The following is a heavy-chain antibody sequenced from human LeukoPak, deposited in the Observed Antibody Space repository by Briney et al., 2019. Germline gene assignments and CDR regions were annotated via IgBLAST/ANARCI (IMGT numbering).Heavy chain of an antibody. CDR2: IRYDGSNK. J-gene: IGHJ6*03. Sequence: PGGSLRLSCAASGFTFSSYGMHWVRQGPGKGLEWVAFIRYDGSNKCYADSVKGRFTISRDNSKNTLFLQMNSLRAEDTAVYYCAKSGYYDSSGYYPSPYYYYYMDVWGKGTTVTVSS. CDR3: AKSGYYDSSGYYPSPYYYYYMDV. CDR1: GFTFSSYG. V-gene: IGHV3-30*02. D-gene: IGHD3-22*01.